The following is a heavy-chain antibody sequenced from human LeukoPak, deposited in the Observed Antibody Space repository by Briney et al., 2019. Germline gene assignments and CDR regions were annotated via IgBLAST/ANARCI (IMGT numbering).Heavy chain of an antibody. CDR2: FDPEDGET. J-gene: IGHJ4*02. D-gene: IGHD3-16*01. Sequence: ASVKVSCKASGYTFTSYYMHWVRQAPGKGLEWMGGFDPEDGETIYAQKFQGRVTMTEDTSTDTAYMELSSLRSEDTAVYYCATDRNYAWAGGFGYWGQGTLVTVSS. V-gene: IGHV1-24*01. CDR1: GYTFTSYY. CDR3: ATDRNYAWAGGFGY.